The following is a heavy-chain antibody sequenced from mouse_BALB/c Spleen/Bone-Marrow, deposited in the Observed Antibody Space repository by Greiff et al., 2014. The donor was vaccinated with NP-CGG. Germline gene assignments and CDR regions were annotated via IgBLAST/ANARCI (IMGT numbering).Heavy chain of an antibody. CDR2: INPYNDGT. CDR1: WYTFTSYV. V-gene: IGHV1-14*01. CDR3: AREGVDYFDY. Sequence: LKESGTELGKPGASGEMSFKASWYTFTSYVMHWGKQKPGQGLEWIGYINPYNDGTKYNEKFKGKATLTSDKSSSTAYMELSSLTSEDSAVYYCAREGVDYFDYWGQGTTLTVSS. J-gene: IGHJ2*01.